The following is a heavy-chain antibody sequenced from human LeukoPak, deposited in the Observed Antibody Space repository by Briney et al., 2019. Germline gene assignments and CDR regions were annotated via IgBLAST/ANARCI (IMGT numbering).Heavy chain of an antibody. CDR2: IYPSGST. J-gene: IGHJ3*02. D-gene: IGHD5-18*01. V-gene: IGHV4-4*07. CDR1: GGSISSYY. CDR3: ARGRGSYESNDAFDI. Sequence: SETLSLTCTVSGGSISSYYWTWIRQPAGKGLEWIGRIYPSGSTNYNPSLKSRVTISVDTSKNQFSLKLSSVTAADTAVYYCARGRGSYESNDAFDIWGQGTMVTVSS.